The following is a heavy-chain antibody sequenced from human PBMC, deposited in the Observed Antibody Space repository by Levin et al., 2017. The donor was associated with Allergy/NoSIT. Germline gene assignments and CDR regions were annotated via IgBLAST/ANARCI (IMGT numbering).Heavy chain of an antibody. CDR2: FDPEDGET. CDR3: ANLPRPYSGSYSPAFDI. J-gene: IGHJ3*02. D-gene: IGHD1-26*01. V-gene: IGHV1-24*01. CDR1: GYTLTELS. Sequence: GESLKISCKVSGYTLTELSMHWVRQAPGKGLEWMGGFDPEDGETIYAQKFQGRVTMTEDTSTDTAYMELSSLRSEDTAVYYCANLPRPYSGSYSPAFDIWGQGTMVTVSS.